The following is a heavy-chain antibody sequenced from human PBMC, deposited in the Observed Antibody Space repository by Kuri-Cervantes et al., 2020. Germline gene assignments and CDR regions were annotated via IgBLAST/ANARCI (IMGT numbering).Heavy chain of an antibody. CDR1: GFTFSSYS. J-gene: IGHJ6*02. D-gene: IGHD2-15*01. V-gene: IGHV3-21*01. CDR2: ISSSSSYI. CDR3: ARELYCSGGSCYSYYYYGMDV. Sequence: LSLTCAASGFTFSSYSMSWVRQAPGKGLEWVSSISSSSSYIHYADSVKGRFTISRDNAKNSLYLQTNSLRAEDTAVYYCARELYCSGGSCYSYYYYGMDVWGQGTTVTVSS.